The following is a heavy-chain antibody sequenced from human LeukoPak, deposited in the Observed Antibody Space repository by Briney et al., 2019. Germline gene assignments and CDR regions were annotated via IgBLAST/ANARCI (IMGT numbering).Heavy chain of an antibody. CDR2: IYSGGST. D-gene: IGHD3-16*02. J-gene: IGHJ4*02. CDR1: GFTVSSNY. CDR3: AKLMTIYDYVWGSYRPGDY. V-gene: IGHV3-53*01. Sequence: GGSLRLSCAASGFTVSSNYMSWVRQAPGKGLEWVSVIYSGGSTYYADSVKGRFTISRDNSKNTLYLQMNSLRAEDTAVYYCAKLMTIYDYVWGSYRPGDYWGQGTLVTVSS.